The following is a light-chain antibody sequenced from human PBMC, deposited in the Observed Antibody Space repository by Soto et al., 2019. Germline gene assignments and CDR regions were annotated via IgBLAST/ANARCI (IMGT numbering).Light chain of an antibody. V-gene: IGKV1-5*03. CDR3: QQYNTYSS. J-gene: IGKJ1*01. CDR2: EAS. CDR1: QSISKW. Sequence: DIQMTQSPSTLSASVGDRVTITCRASQSISKWLAWYQQKPGKAPKLLIYEASILASGVPSRFSGTGSGTGFTLTVSSLQPDDFATYYCQQYNTYSSFGQGTKVDIK.